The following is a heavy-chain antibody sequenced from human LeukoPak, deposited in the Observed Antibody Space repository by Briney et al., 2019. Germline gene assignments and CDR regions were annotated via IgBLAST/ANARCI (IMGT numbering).Heavy chain of an antibody. J-gene: IGHJ4*02. CDR2: IYYSGST. D-gene: IGHD5-24*01. Sequence: SETLSLTCTVSGGSISSYYWNWIRQPPGKGLEWIGFIYYSGSTNYNPSLKSRVTISVDTSKNQFSLKLSSVTAADTAVYYCAYGGDAYKTGYWGQGTLVTVSS. CDR3: AYGGDAYKTGY. CDR1: GGSISSYY. V-gene: IGHV4-59*01.